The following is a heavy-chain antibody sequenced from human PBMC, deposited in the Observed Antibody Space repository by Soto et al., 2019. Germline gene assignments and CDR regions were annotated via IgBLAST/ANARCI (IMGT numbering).Heavy chain of an antibody. D-gene: IGHD3-10*01. J-gene: IGHJ4*02. CDR3: ARHQSGSGNSNFDF. V-gene: IGHV5-10-1*01. Sequence: GESLKISCQAFEYSFRIYWISWVRQKPGAVLEWMGRVDPNDSFATYSPSFEGHVSISVDKSTNIVYLQWRSLRASDTATYYCARHQSGSGNSNFDFWGQGXPVTVYS. CDR2: VDPNDSFA. CDR1: EYSFRIYW.